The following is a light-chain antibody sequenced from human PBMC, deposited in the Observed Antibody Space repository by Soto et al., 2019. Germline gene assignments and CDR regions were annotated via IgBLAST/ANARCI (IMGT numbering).Light chain of an antibody. Sequence: EIVMTQSPATLSVSPGQRANLSCRASQSVSSNLAWYQQKPGQAPRLLIYGASTRATGIPARFSGSGSGTEFTLTISSLQSEDFAFYYCQQYNNWPPMYTFGQGTKLEIK. V-gene: IGKV3-15*01. CDR2: GAS. CDR1: QSVSSN. CDR3: QQYNNWPPMYT. J-gene: IGKJ2*01.